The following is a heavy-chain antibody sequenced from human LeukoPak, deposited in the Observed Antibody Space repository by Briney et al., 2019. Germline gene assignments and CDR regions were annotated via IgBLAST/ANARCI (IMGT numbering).Heavy chain of an antibody. CDR1: GSTFDDYA. D-gene: IGHD6-13*01. V-gene: IGHV3-9*01. CDR3: AKDMRGAAGLDY. Sequence: AGRSLRISCAAPGSTFDDYAMHWVRQAPGKGLKWVSRITWNSGIIDYAASVKGRFTISRDNAKNSLYLQMNNLRAEDTALYYCAKDMRGAAGLDYWGQGTLVTVSS. CDR2: ITWNSGII. J-gene: IGHJ4*02.